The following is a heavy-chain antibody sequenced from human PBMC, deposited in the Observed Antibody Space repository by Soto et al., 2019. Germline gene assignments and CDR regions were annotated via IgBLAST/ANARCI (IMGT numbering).Heavy chain of an antibody. D-gene: IGHD3-10*01. CDR3: ARGTVIRSGSFDY. CDR1: GGTFSSYT. Sequence: QVQLVQSGAEVKKPGSSVKVSCKASGGTFSSYTISWVRQAPGQGLEWMGRIIPNLGIANYAQKFQGRVTITADKSTSTAYMERSSLRSEDTAVYYCARGTVIRSGSFDYWGQGTLVTVSS. V-gene: IGHV1-69*02. CDR2: IIPNLGIA. J-gene: IGHJ4*02.